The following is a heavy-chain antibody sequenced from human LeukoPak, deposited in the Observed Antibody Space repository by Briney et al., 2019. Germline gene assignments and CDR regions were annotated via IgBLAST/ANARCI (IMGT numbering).Heavy chain of an antibody. CDR1: GYTFTSFA. CDR3: ARDYYYGSGGYGMDV. D-gene: IGHD3-10*01. Sequence: GASVKVSCKASGYTFTSFAMHWVRQAPGQRLEWMGWINAGSGNTKYSQKFQGRVTITRDTSASTAYMELSSLRSEDTAVYYCARDYYYGSGGYGMDVWGKGTTVTVSS. V-gene: IGHV1-3*01. CDR2: INAGSGNT. J-gene: IGHJ6*04.